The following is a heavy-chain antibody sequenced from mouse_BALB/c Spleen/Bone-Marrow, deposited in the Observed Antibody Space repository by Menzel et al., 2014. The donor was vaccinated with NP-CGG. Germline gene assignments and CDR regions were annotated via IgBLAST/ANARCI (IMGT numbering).Heavy chain of an antibody. D-gene: IGHD1-2*01. V-gene: IGHV1S22*01. CDR2: IYPGSGST. CDR1: GYTFTSYW. Sequence: LQQSGSELVRPGASVKLSCKASGYTFTSYWMHWVKQRPGQGLEWTGNIYPGSGSTNYDEKFKSKATLTVDTSSSTAYMQLSSLTSEDSAVYYCTPRLRYWGQGTTLTASS. J-gene: IGHJ2*01. CDR3: TPRLRY.